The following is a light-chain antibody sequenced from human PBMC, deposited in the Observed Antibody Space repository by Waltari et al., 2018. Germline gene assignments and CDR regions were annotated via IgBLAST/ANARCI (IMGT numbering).Light chain of an antibody. CDR2: GAS. CDR1: PSVSSN. V-gene: IGKV3-15*01. J-gene: IGKJ2*02. Sequence: EIVMTQSPATLSVSPGERATLSCRASPSVSSNLAWYQQKPGQAPRLLIYGASTRATGIAARFSGSGSGTEFTLTISSLQSEDFAVYYCQQYNNWPPCTFGQGTKLEIK. CDR3: QQYNNWPPCT.